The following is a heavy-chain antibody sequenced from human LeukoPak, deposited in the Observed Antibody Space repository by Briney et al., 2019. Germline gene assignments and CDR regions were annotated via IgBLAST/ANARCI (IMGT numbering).Heavy chain of an antibody. Sequence: GGSLELSCTASGFTFGDYAMSWFRPAPGKGLEGVGFIRSKAYGGTTEYAASVKGRFTISRDDSKSIAYLQMNSLKTEDTAVYYCTRDPSSRPASYYYYYYMDVWGKGTTVTVSS. CDR3: TRDPSSRPASYYYYYYMDV. J-gene: IGHJ6*03. D-gene: IGHD2-2*01. V-gene: IGHV3-49*03. CDR1: GFTFGDYA. CDR2: IRSKAYGGTT.